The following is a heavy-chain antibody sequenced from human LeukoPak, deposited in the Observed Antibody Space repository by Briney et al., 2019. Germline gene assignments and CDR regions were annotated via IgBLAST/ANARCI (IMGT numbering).Heavy chain of an antibody. CDR2: INPNSGGT. CDR3: ARDPGFVLLWFGELPWFDP. CDR1: GYTFTGYY. J-gene: IGHJ5*02. V-gene: IGHV1-2*02. Sequence: ASVKVSCKASGYTFTGYYMHWVRQAPGQGLEWMGWINPNSGGTNYAQKFQGRVTMTRETSISTAYMELSRLRSDDTAVYYCARDPGFVLLWFGELPWFDPWGQGTLVTVSS. D-gene: IGHD3-10*01.